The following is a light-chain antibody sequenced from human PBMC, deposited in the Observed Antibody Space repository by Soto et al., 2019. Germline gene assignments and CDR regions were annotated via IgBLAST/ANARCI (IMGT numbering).Light chain of an antibody. Sequence: EIVMTQSPATLSVSPGERVTLFCRASQSVNSSLAWYQQKPAQAPRLLIYDASTRATGIPARFSGSGSGTEFTLTISSLQSEDFAVYYCQQYKNWPPEYTFGQGTKLEIK. J-gene: IGKJ2*01. V-gene: IGKV3-15*01. CDR2: DAS. CDR1: QSVNSS. CDR3: QQYKNWPPEYT.